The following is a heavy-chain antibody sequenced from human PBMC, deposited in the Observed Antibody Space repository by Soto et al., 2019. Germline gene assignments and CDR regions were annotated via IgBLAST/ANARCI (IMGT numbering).Heavy chain of an antibody. CDR2: ISDSGATT. V-gene: IGHV3-23*01. Sequence: XGSLSLSCAASGFPFGENAMSWVRQAPGKGLEWVSGISDSGATTYYADSVRGRFTISRDNSKNTLYLQMKSLRAEDSASYYCAKEDTSSGSLDYWGQGALVTVSS. CDR1: GFPFGENA. CDR3: AKEDTSSGSLDY. D-gene: IGHD6-19*01. J-gene: IGHJ4*02.